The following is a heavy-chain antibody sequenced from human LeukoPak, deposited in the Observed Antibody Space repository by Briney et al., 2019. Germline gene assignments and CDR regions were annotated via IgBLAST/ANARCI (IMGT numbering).Heavy chain of an antibody. CDR3: AKVGDIIVVPAPPFDS. CDR1: GFTFSTYG. Sequence: GRSLRLSCTASGFTFSTYGIHWVRQAPGKGLEWVSAISGSGGSTYYADSVKGRFTISRDNSKNTLYLQMNSLRAEDTAVYYCAKVGDIIVVPAPPFDSWGQGTLVTVSS. V-gene: IGHV3-23*01. D-gene: IGHD2-2*01. J-gene: IGHJ4*02. CDR2: ISGSGGST.